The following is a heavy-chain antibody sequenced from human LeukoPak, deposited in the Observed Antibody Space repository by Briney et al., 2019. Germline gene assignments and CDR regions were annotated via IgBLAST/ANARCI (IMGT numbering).Heavy chain of an antibody. CDR2: ISSSSSYI. V-gene: IGHV3-21*01. D-gene: IGHD6-13*01. Sequence: GGSLRLSCAASGFTFSGYSMNWVRQAPGKGLEWVSSISSSSSYIYYADSVKGRFTISRDNAKNSLYLQMNSLRAEDTAVYYCAREANQRLVLESGGRGPLVPVSS. CDR3: AREANQRLVLES. J-gene: IGHJ4*02. CDR1: GFTFSGYS.